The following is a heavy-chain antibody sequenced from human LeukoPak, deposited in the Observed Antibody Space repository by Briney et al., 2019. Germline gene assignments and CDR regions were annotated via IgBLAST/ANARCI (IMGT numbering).Heavy chain of an antibody. V-gene: IGHV3-7*02. CDR1: GFTLSNSW. Sequence: PGGSLRLSCAASGFTLSNSWMSWVRQAPGKGLEWLANIKQDGSEKYYVDSVKGRFSISRDNAKNSLYLQMDSLRAEDTAVYYCARMVRLDYWGQGTLVTVSS. D-gene: IGHD3-10*01. CDR2: IKQDGSEK. J-gene: IGHJ4*02. CDR3: ARMVRLDY.